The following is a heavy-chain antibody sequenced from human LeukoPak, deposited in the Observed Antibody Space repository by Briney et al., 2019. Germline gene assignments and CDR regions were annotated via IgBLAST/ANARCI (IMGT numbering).Heavy chain of an antibody. V-gene: IGHV4-39*06. J-gene: IGHJ4*02. CDR3: TRDLGNWLIDY. Sequence: NPSETLSLTCAVSGASISSSGSFWGWFRQPPGKGLELLGTISHSGTTYYNPSLESRVTISTDMSKNNFPLKLTSVTAADTAIYYCTRDLGNWLIDYWGQGTLVTVSS. CDR2: ISHSGTT. CDR1: GASISSSGSF. D-gene: IGHD4-23*01.